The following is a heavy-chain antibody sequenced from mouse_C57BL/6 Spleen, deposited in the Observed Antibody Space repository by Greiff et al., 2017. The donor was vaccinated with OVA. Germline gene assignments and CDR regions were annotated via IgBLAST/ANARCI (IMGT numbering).Heavy chain of an antibody. Sequence: EVQLQESEGGLVQPGSSMKLSCTASGFTFSDYYMAWVRQVPEKGLEWVANINYDGSSTYYLDSLKSRFIISRDNAKNILYLQMSSLKSEDTATYYCARVGYGSFYAMDYWGQGTSVTVSS. D-gene: IGHD1-1*01. CDR1: GFTFSDYY. CDR3: ARVGYGSFYAMDY. CDR2: INYDGSST. V-gene: IGHV5-16*01. J-gene: IGHJ4*01.